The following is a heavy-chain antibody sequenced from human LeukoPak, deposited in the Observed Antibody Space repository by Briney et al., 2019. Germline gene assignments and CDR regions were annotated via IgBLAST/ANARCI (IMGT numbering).Heavy chain of an antibody. V-gene: IGHV3-48*03. D-gene: IGHD2-2*01. Sequence: GGSLRLFCSASGFDLNTYEMNWARQAPGKGLEWIADITISGHTKDYADSVKGQFTISRNNARTSLYLQMNSLRVEDTGVYYCARRDAHAALWGQGTLVTVSS. CDR2: ITISGHTK. CDR1: GFDLNTYE. J-gene: IGHJ4*02. CDR3: ARRDAHAAL.